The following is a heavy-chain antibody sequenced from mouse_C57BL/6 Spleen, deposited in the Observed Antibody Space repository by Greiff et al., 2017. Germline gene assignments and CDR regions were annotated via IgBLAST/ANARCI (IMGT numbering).Heavy chain of an antibody. J-gene: IGHJ2*01. D-gene: IGHD1-1*01. CDR2: IDPSDSET. Sequence: LQQPGAELVRPGSSVKLSCKASGYTFTSYWMHWVKQRPIQGLEWIGNIDPSDSETHYNQKFKDKATLTVDKSSSTAYMQLSSLTSEDSAVYYCARTYPRYGSSLYLDYWGQGTTLTVSS. CDR1: GYTFTSYW. V-gene: IGHV1-52*01. CDR3: ARTYPRYGSSLYLDY.